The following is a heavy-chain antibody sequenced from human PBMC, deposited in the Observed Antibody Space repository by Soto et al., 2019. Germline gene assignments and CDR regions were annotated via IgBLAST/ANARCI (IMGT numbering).Heavy chain of an antibody. CDR2: IYHSGST. D-gene: IGHD7-27*01. V-gene: IGHV4-38-2*02. J-gene: IGHJ3*02. Sequence: SETLSLTCTVSGYSISSGYYWGWIRQPPGKGLEWIGSIYHSGSTYYNPSLKSRVTISVDTSKNQFSLKLSSVTAADTAVYYCARGRTGDAFDIWGQGTMVTVSS. CDR3: ARGRTGDAFDI. CDR1: GYSISSGYY.